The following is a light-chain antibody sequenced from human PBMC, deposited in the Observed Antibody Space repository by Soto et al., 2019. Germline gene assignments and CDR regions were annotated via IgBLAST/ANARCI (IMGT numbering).Light chain of an antibody. J-gene: IGKJ4*01. CDR3: LQDYNFPLT. CDR2: AAS. V-gene: IGKV1-6*01. CDR1: QDINVD. Sequence: IQMTQSPSSLSASVGDRVTITCRARQDINVDLGWYQQKPGKPPKLLIYAASSLQSGVPSRFGGSGSGTDFTLIISSLEPEDFATYYCLQDYNFPLTFGGGTKVEI.